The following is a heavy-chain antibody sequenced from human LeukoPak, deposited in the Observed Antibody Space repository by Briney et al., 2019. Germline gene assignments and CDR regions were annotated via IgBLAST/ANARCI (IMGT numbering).Heavy chain of an antibody. Sequence: PSETLSLTCTVSGGSISSSSYYWGWIRQPPGKGLEWIGSIYYSGSTYYNPSLKSRVTISVDTSKNQFSLKLSSVTAADTAVYYCAREGTLRDIVATIGGYFDYWGQGTLVTVSS. J-gene: IGHJ4*02. CDR3: AREGTLRDIVATIGGYFDY. D-gene: IGHD5-12*01. CDR1: GGSISSSSYY. CDR2: IYYSGST. V-gene: IGHV4-39*07.